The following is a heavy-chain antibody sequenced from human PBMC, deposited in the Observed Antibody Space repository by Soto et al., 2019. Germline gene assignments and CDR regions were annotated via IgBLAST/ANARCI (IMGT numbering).Heavy chain of an antibody. CDR2: IYNGGST. Sequence: TLSLTCTVSGDSVSSVGFHWAWLRRPPGKGLEWIGYIYNGGSTYYRPSLESRMHMPLDATRNHYSLRLTSVTAADAAVYFCARAPVGLDTISYFDYWGQGKLVTV. J-gene: IGHJ4*02. CDR3: ARAPVGLDTISYFDY. D-gene: IGHD3-3*01. CDR1: GDSVSSVGFH. V-gene: IGHV4-30-4*01.